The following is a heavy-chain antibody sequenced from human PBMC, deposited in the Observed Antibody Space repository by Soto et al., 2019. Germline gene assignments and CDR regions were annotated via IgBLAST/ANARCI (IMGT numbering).Heavy chain of an antibody. CDR3: VIQYRVAARNSPYYIDH. Sequence: GESLKISCKGSGYSFINYWINWVRQMPDKGLEWMGRIDPRDSYTNYSPSFQGHVTISIDKSINTAYLQWSSLKASDTAIYYWVIQYRVAARNSPYYIDHWGQGILVTVSS. V-gene: IGHV5-10-1*01. CDR1: GYSFINYW. CDR2: IDPRDSYT. J-gene: IGHJ4*02. D-gene: IGHD3-16*02.